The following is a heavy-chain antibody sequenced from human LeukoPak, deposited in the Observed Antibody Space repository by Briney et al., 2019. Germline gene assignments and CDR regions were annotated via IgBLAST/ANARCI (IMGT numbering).Heavy chain of an antibody. Sequence: PSETLSLTCAVSGGSNSNYYWSWIRQPPGKGLEWIGYISYSGSTNYNPSLKSRVTISVDTSKNQFSLKLNSVTAADTAVYYCARYYYDSISYSSAFDAWGQGILVTVSS. D-gene: IGHD3-22*01. J-gene: IGHJ3*01. CDR2: ISYSGST. CDR3: ARYYYDSISYSSAFDA. CDR1: GGSNSNYY. V-gene: IGHV4-59*08.